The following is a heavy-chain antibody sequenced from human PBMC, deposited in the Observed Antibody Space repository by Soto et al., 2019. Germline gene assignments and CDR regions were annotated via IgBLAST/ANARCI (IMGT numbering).Heavy chain of an antibody. D-gene: IGHD3-16*01. V-gene: IGHV1-24*01. CDR1: GYTLSELS. Sequence: ASVKVSCKVSGYTLSELSIHWVRQAPGKGLEWMGGFDPEDGEIIYAQKFQGRVTMTEDTSTDTAYVELSSLRSEDTAMYYCAAARKQLYLPVDYWGQGTLVTVSS. CDR3: AAARKQLYLPVDY. J-gene: IGHJ4*02. CDR2: FDPEDGEI.